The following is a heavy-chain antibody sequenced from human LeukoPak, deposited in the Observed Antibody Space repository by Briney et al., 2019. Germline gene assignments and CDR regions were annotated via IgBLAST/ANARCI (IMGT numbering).Heavy chain of an antibody. J-gene: IGHJ4*01. CDR3: ARLTNILTGYYTAFFDS. D-gene: IGHD3-9*01. CDR1: GGSISGYY. Sequence: SETLSLTCTVSGGSISGYYWSWIRQSPGKGLEWIGEINHSGNTNYNPSLKSRVTISVDMSKNQFSLRLISVTAADTAVYYCARLTNILTGYYTAFFDSWGHGSRLTVSS. V-gene: IGHV4-34*01. CDR2: INHSGNT.